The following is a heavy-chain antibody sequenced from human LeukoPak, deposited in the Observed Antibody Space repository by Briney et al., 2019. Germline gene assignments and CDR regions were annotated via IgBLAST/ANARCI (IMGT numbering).Heavy chain of an antibody. CDR3: TTDEYYYDSSGSFDF. Sequence: GGSLRLSCAASGFTFSNAWMSWVRQAPGKGLEWVGRIKSKTDGGTTDYAAPVKGRFTISRDDSKNTLYLQMNSLKTEDTAVYYCTTDEYYYDSSGSFDFWGQGTLVTVSP. CDR1: GFTFSNAW. J-gene: IGHJ4*02. CDR2: IKSKTDGGTT. D-gene: IGHD3-22*01. V-gene: IGHV3-15*01.